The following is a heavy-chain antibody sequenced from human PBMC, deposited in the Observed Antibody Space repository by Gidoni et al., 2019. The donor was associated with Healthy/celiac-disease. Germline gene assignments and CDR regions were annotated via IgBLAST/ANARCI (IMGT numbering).Heavy chain of an antibody. J-gene: IGHJ4*02. CDR3: AADPVGATGGFDY. D-gene: IGHD1-26*01. CDR2: IVVGSGNT. V-gene: IGHV1-58*01. CDR1: GFTFTSSA. Sequence: QLQLVQSGPEVKKPRTSVQVSCQASGFTFTSSAVQWVRQARGQRLSWIGWIVVGSGNTNYAQKFQERVTITRDMSTSTAYMELSSLRSEDTAVYYCAADPVGATGGFDYWGQGTLVTVSS.